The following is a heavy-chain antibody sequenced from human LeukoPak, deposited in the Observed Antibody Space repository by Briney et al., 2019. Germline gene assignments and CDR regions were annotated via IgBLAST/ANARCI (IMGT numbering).Heavy chain of an antibody. J-gene: IGHJ5*02. V-gene: IGHV4-34*01. CDR2: INHSGST. CDR1: GGSFSGYY. D-gene: IGHD3-10*01. Sequence: PSETLSLTCAVYGGSFSGYYWSWIRQPPGKGLEWIGEINHSGSTNYNPSLKSRVTISVDTSKNQFSLKLSSVTAADTAVYYCARDMGSLTDWFDPWGQGTLVTLSS. CDR3: ARDMGSLTDWFDP.